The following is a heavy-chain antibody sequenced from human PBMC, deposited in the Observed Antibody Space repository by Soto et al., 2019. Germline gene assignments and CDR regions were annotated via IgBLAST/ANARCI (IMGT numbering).Heavy chain of an antibody. CDR3: AHKGPEDWPLDY. V-gene: IGHV2-5*02. D-gene: IGHD3-9*01. J-gene: IGHJ4*02. CDR2: IYWDDSK. CDR1: GFSLSTSGVC. Sequence: QITLKESGPTLVRPTQTLTLTCAFSGFSLSTSGVCVGWIRQPPGKALEWLAVIYWDDSKHYSPSLRSRLTITEDTSKNQVVLTMTNMDPMDTGTYYCAHKGPEDWPLDYWGQGTLVTVSS.